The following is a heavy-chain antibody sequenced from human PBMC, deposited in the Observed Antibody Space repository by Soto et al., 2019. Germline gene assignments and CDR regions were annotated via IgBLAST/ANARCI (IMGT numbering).Heavy chain of an antibody. D-gene: IGHD1-26*01. J-gene: IGHJ3*02. CDR3: ARHDPLYSGSSVAFDI. V-gene: IGHV5-51*01. Sequence: GESLKISCKGSGYNFPKYWIGWVRQMPGKGLEWMGIIYPGDSDVRYSPSFRGQVTISADKSINTAYLHWRSLKASDIAMYYCARHDPLYSGSSVAFDIWGQGTMVTVSS. CDR2: IYPGDSDV. CDR1: GYNFPKYW.